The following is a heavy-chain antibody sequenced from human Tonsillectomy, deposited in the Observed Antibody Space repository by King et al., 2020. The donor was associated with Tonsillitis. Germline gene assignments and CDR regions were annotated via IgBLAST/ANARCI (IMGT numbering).Heavy chain of an antibody. CDR3: AYRFGETPRYG. CDR1: GFTFSSYA. J-gene: IGHJ4*02. Sequence: VQLVESGGALVQPGGSLRLSCGFSGFTFSSYAMSWVRQAPGKGLDWVSAISGNGGATFYADSVKGRFTVSRDNSKSTLYLQMNSLRVEDTAVYYCAYRFGETPRYGRGQGTLVTVSS. D-gene: IGHD3-10*01. CDR2: ISGNGGAT. V-gene: IGHV3-23*04.